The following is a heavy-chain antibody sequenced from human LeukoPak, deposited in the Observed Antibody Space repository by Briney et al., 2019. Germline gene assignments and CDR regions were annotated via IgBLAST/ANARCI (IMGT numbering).Heavy chain of an antibody. D-gene: IGHD6-19*01. CDR3: TRDRFSSGWYLDN. CDR2: IKIKTDGGTA. CDR1: GFTFSNAW. J-gene: IGHJ4*02. V-gene: IGHV3-15*01. Sequence: GGSLRLSCAASGFTFSNAWMSWVRQAPGKGLEWVGRIKIKTDGGTADYAVPVKGRFTISRDDSKNTLYLQMNSLKTEDTAVYHCTRDRFSSGWYLDNWGQGTLVTVSS.